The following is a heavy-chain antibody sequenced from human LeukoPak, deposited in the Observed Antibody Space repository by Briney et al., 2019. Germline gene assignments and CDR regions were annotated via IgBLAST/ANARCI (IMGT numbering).Heavy chain of an antibody. CDR3: ARAGYYDSSGYYHSGAFDI. V-gene: IGHV4-4*02. Sequence: SETLSLTCAVSGGSISSSNWWSWVRQPPGKGLEWIGEIYHSGSTNYNPSLKSRVTISVDTSKNQFSLKLSSVTAADTAVYYCARAGYYDSSGYYHSGAFDIWGQGTMVTVSS. CDR1: GGSISSSNW. CDR2: IYHSGST. D-gene: IGHD3-22*01. J-gene: IGHJ3*02.